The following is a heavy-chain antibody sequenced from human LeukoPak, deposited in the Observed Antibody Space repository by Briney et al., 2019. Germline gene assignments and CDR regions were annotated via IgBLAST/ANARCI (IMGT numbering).Heavy chain of an antibody. J-gene: IGHJ3*02. V-gene: IGHV5-51*01. CDR1: GYSFTSYW. CDR3: ARHVDYGGNSGMNAFDI. D-gene: IGHD4-23*01. Sequence: GESLKISCKGSGYSFTSYWIGWVRQMPGKGLEWMGIIYPGDSDTRYSPSFQGQVTISADKSIGTAYLQRSSLKASDTAMYYCARHVDYGGNSGMNAFDIWGQGTMVTVSS. CDR2: IYPGDSDT.